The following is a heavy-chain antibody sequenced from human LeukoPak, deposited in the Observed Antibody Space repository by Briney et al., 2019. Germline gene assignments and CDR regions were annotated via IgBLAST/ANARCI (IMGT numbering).Heavy chain of an antibody. D-gene: IGHD6-13*01. CDR3: ARGLSRIAAAGPHYYMDV. Sequence: SETLSLTCAVSGGSISSSNWWSWVRQPPGKGLEWIGGINHSGSTNYNPSLKSRVTISVDTSKNQFSLKLSSVTAADTAVYYCARGLSRIAAAGPHYYMDVWGKGTTVTVSS. CDR2: INHSGST. V-gene: IGHV4-4*02. J-gene: IGHJ6*03. CDR1: GGSISSSNW.